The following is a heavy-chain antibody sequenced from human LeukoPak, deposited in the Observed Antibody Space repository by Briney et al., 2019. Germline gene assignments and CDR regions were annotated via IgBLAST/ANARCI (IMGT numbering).Heavy chain of an antibody. CDR1: GFTFSTYW. CDR2: IKEDGSEK. Sequence: GGSLRLSCAASGFTFSTYWMSWVRQAPGKGLEWVANIKEDGSEKYYGDSVKGRFTISRDNAKNSLYLQMNSLRAEDTAVYYCARDPSVVPAAVNWFDPWGQGTLVTVSS. J-gene: IGHJ5*02. CDR3: ARDPSVVPAAVNWFDP. D-gene: IGHD2-2*01. V-gene: IGHV3-7*01.